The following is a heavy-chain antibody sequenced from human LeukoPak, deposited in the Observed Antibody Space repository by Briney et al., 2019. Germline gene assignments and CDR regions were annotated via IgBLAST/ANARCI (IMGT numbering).Heavy chain of an antibody. D-gene: IGHD3-9*01. CDR3: ARFVYGILTGLSGYYFDY. CDR1: GGSFSGYY. CDR2: INHSGST. V-gene: IGHV4-34*01. J-gene: IGHJ4*02. Sequence: KPSETLSLTCAVYGGSFSGYYWSWIRQPPGKGLEWIGEINHSGSTNYNPSLKSRVTISVDTSKNQFSMKLSSVTAADTAVYYCARFVYGILTGLSGYYFDYWGQGTLVTVSS.